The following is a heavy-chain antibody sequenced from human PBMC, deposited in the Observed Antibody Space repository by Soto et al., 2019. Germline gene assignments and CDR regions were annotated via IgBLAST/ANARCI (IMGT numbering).Heavy chain of an antibody. D-gene: IGHD5-12*01. CDR1: GFTFSSYG. CDR2: ISYDGSNK. Sequence: GGSLRLSCAASGFTFSSYGMHWVRQAPGKGLEWVAVISYDGSNKYYADSVKGRFTISRDNSKNTLYLQMNSLRAEDTAVYYCAKEARRDGYTDWFDPWGQGTLVTVS. CDR3: AKEARRDGYTDWFDP. J-gene: IGHJ5*02. V-gene: IGHV3-30*18.